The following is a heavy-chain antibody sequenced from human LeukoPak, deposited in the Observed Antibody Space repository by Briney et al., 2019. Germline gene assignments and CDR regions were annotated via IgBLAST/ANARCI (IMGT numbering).Heavy chain of an antibody. J-gene: IGHJ4*02. V-gene: IGHV4-39*01. CDR2: IYSGGNT. Sequence: PSETLSLTCTVSGGSISSSSYYWGWIRQPPGTGLEWIGSIYSGGNTYYNPSLKSRVTISVDASENQCSLRLSSVTAADTAVYYCGRYDHPVISPIDSWGQGTLVTASS. D-gene: IGHD2-21*01. CDR3: GRYDHPVISPIDS. CDR1: GGSISSSSYY.